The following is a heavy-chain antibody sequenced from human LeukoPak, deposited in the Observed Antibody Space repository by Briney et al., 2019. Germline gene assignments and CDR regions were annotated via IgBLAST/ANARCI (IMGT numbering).Heavy chain of an antibody. CDR3: ARDLSWSGYPSGPDV. J-gene: IGHJ6*02. CDR1: GGTFSSYA. Sequence: GASVKVSCTASGGTFSSYAISWVRQAPGQGLEWMGRIIPILGIANYAQKFQGRVTITADKSTSTAYMELSSLRSEDTAVYYCARDLSWSGYPSGPDVWGQGTTVTVSS. CDR2: IIPILGIA. V-gene: IGHV1-69*04. D-gene: IGHD3-3*01.